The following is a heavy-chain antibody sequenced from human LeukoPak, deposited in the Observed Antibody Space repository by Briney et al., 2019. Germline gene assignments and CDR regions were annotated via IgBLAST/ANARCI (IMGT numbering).Heavy chain of an antibody. V-gene: IGHV4-4*02. CDR2: INHSGST. Sequence: SGTLSLTCAVSGGSISSSNWWSWVRQPPGKGLEWIGEINHSGSTNYNPSLKSRVTISVDTSKNQFSLKLSSVTAADTAVYYCARGPFGGVIVRLSGFDYWGQGTLVTVSS. J-gene: IGHJ4*02. CDR3: ARGPFGGVIVRLSGFDY. D-gene: IGHD3-16*02. CDR1: GGSISSSNW.